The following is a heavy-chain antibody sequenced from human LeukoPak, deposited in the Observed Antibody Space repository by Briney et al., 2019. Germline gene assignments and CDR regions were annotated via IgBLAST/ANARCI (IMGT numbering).Heavy chain of an antibody. CDR3: ARERVSSPYLDS. D-gene: IGHD5/OR15-5a*01. V-gene: IGHV3-66*01. Sequence: PGGSLRLSFAYSGFSVSGSYMSWVRQAPGKGLEGVSVIYNVDTPHYADSVRGSFTLSRDNPKNAVFLQMNSLRAEDTAVYFCARERVSSPYLDSWGQGTLVTVSS. CDR1: GFSVSGSY. CDR2: IYNVDTP. J-gene: IGHJ4*02.